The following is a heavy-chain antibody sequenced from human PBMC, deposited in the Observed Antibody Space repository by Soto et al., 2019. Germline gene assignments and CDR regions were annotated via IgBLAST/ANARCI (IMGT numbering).Heavy chain of an antibody. D-gene: IGHD1-26*01. Sequence: QVQLQESGPGLVKPSQTLSLTCTVSGGSISSGGYYWSWIRQHPGKGLEWIGYIYYSGSTYYNPSLQRIVXXSVDTSKNQFSLKLSSVTAADTAVYYCAGIYSGSPGGTLRYWGQGTLVTVSS. CDR2: IYYSGST. J-gene: IGHJ4*02. CDR3: AGIYSGSPGGTLRY. CDR1: GGSISSGGYY. V-gene: IGHV4-31*01.